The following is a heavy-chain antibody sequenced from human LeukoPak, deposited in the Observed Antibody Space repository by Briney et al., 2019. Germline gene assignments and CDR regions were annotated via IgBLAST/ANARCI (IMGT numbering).Heavy chain of an antibody. V-gene: IGHV4-34*01. CDR3: ARSQNYYGSGDY. CDR1: GGSFSGYY. CDR2: INHSGST. D-gene: IGHD3-10*01. J-gene: IGHJ4*02. Sequence: SETLSLTCAVYGGSFSGYYWSWIRQPPGKGLEWIGEINHSGSTNYNPSLKSRVTISVDTSRNHFSVKLSSVTAADTAVYYCARSQNYYGSGDYWSQGTLVTVSS.